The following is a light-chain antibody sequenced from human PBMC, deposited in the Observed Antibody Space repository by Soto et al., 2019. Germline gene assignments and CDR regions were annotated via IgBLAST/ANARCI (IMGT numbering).Light chain of an antibody. CDR2: DAS. V-gene: IGKV3-11*01. J-gene: IGKJ3*01. CDR1: QSISSY. Sequence: EIVLTQSRATLSLSPGERATLSCRASQSISSYLAWYQQKPDQAPRLLIYDASNRATGIPARFSGSGSGTDFTLTISSLEPEDFAVYYCHQRSTWPFTFGPGTKVDIK. CDR3: HQRSTWPFT.